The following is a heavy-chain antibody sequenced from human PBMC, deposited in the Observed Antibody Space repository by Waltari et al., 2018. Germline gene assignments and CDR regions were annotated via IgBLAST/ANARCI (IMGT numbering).Heavy chain of an antibody. D-gene: IGHD6-19*01. CDR1: DFTLRSSW. V-gene: IGHV3-7*01. CDR2: IKEDGSDK. Sequence: EVQLVESGGGLVQPGGYLRLSCVASDFTLRSSWRNRFRQAPVKGLEWVASIKEDGSDKKYVDSVKGRFTISRDNAKNSLYLQMNSLRVDDTAVYHCARGRGWIFDYWGHGTLVTVSS. CDR3: ARGRGWIFDY. J-gene: IGHJ4*01.